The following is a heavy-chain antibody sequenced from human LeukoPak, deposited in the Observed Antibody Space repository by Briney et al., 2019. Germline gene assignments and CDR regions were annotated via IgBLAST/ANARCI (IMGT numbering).Heavy chain of an antibody. D-gene: IGHD2-21*01. J-gene: IGHJ4*02. CDR3: AKAPVTTSSGAYCYPFDY. CDR2: ISVSGNT. V-gene: IGHV3-23*01. Sequence: GGSLRLSCAASGFTLSSYAMSWVRQGPGKGLEWVSAISVSGNTYHADSVKGRFTISRDSYKNTLYLQMNSLRAEDAAVYYCAKAPVTTSSGAYCYPFDYWGQGTLVTVSS. CDR1: GFTLSSYA.